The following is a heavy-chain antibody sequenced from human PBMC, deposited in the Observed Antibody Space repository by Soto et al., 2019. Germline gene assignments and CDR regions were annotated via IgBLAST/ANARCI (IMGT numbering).Heavy chain of an antibody. CDR1: GDSVSSNSAA. CDR2: TYYRSKWHN. J-gene: IGHJ4*02. V-gene: IGHV6-1*01. CDR3: AGQHQWLDS. Sequence: RSQTLLLTCAISGDSVSSNSAAWNWIRQSPSRGLEWLGRTYYRSKWHNDFAVSVRSRITIKPDTSKNQFSLQLNSVTPEDTAVYYCAGQHQWLDSWGQGTLVTVSS. D-gene: IGHD6-19*01.